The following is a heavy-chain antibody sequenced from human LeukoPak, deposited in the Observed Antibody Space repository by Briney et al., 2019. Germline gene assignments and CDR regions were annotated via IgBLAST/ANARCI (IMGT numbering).Heavy chain of an antibody. D-gene: IGHD2-2*01. CDR3: ARDPLVGVVPAALDY. Sequence: GGXLRLSCAASGFTFSDYYMSWIRQAPGKGLEWVSYISSSGSTIYYADSVKGRFTISRDNAKNSLYLQMNSLRAEDTAVYYCARDPLVGVVPAALDYWGQGTLVTVSS. J-gene: IGHJ4*02. CDR2: ISSSGSTI. V-gene: IGHV3-11*04. CDR1: GFTFSDYY.